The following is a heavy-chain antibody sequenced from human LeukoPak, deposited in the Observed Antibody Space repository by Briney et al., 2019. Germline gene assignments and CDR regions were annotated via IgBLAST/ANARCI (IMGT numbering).Heavy chain of an antibody. CDR3: ARGPFPPAATVATNNWFDP. D-gene: IGHD6-13*01. CDR1: GGTFSSYA. CDR2: IIPIFGTA. V-gene: IGHV1-69*13. Sequence: ASVKVSCKASGGTFSSYAISWVRQAPGRGPEWMGGIIPIFGTANYAQKFQGRVTITADESANIACMELSSLRSEDTAVYYCARGPFPPAATVATNNWFDPWGQGTLVTVSS. J-gene: IGHJ5*02.